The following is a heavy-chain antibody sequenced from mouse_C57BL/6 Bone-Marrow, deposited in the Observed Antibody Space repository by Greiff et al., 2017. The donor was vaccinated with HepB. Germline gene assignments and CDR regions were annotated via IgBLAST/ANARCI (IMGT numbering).Heavy chain of an antibody. D-gene: IGHD5-1-1*01. CDR1: GFTFSSYA. CDR2: ISDGGSYT. V-gene: IGHV5-4*01. J-gene: IGHJ4*01. Sequence: EVKLMESGGGLVKPGGSLKLSCAASGFTFSSYAMSWVRQTPEKRLEWVATISDGGSYTYYPDNVKGRFTISRDNAKNNLYLQMSHLKSENTAMYYCARDIDVYLYAMDCWGQGTSVTISS. CDR3: ARDIDVYLYAMDC.